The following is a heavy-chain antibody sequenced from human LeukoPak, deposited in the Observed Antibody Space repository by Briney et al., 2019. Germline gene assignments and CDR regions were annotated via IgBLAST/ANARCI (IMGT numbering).Heavy chain of an antibody. Sequence: ASVSVSCKASGYTFTSYGISWVRQAPGQGVEGMGWISAYNGNTNYAQKLQGRLTMTTHTSTSTAYMELRSLRSDDTAVYYCARKGAATSGLDYYYMDVWGKGTTVTVSS. D-gene: IGHD1-26*01. CDR1: GYTFTSYG. V-gene: IGHV1-18*01. CDR3: ARKGAATSGLDYYYMDV. J-gene: IGHJ6*03. CDR2: ISAYNGNT.